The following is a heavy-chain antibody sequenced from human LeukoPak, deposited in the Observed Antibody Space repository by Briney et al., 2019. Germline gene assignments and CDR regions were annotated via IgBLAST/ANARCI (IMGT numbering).Heavy chain of an antibody. CDR3: AKLAAAGHDFDY. V-gene: IGHV1-69*01. J-gene: IGHJ4*02. Sequence: ASVKVSCKASGGTFSSYAISWVRQAPGQGLEWMGGIIPIFGTANYAQKFQGRVTITADESTSTAYMELSSLRSEDTAVYYCAKLAAAGHDFDYWGQGTLVTVSS. CDR1: GGTFSSYA. CDR2: IIPIFGTA. D-gene: IGHD6-13*01.